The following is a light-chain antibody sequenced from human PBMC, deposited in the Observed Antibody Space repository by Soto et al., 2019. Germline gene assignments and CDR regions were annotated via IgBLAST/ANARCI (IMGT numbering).Light chain of an antibody. J-gene: IGKJ2*01. V-gene: IGKV1-5*03. CDR2: KAS. CDR1: QSISSW. CDR3: QQYNSYSSYT. Sequence: DVKMTQSPSTLSASVGDRVTITCRASQSISSWLAWYQQKPGKAPKLLIYKASSLESGVPSRFSGSGSGTEFTLTISSLQPDDFATYYCQQYNSYSSYTFGQGTLLEIK.